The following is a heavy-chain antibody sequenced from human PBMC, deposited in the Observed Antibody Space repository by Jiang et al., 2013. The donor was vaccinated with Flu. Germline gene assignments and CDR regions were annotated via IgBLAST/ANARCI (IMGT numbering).Heavy chain of an antibody. V-gene: IGHV1-18*01. D-gene: IGHD4/OR15-4a*01. CDR3: ARWGSYGDLDY. J-gene: IGHJ4*02. CDR1: GYTFTNYG. Sequence: GAEVKKPGASVKVSCKASGYTFTNYGISWVRQAPGQGLEWVAWIRPNKDDTSYAQKLQGRVTVTRDTSTDTAYMELRSLRSDDTAVYYCARWGSYGDLDYWGQGTLVTVSS. CDR2: IRPNKDDT.